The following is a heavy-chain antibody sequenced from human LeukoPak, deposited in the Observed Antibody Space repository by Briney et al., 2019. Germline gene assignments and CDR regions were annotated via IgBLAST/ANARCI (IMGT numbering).Heavy chain of an antibody. CDR1: GFIFSTYS. CDR2: ISSGSSNI. Sequence: PGGSLRLSCTASGFIFSTYSMIWVRQAPGKGLEWVSSISSGSSNIYYADSVKGRFTISRDNAKNSLYLQMNSLRAEDTAVYYCAELGITMIGGVWGKGTTVTISS. D-gene: IGHD3-10*02. J-gene: IGHJ6*04. V-gene: IGHV3-21*01. CDR3: AELGITMIGGV.